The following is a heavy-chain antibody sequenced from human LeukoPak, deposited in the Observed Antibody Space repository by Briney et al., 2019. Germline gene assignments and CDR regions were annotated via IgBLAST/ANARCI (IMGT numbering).Heavy chain of an antibody. Sequence: PSETLSLTCAVSGGSISSSNWWSWIRQPPGKGLEWIGYIYYSGSTYYNPSPKSRVTISVDTSKNQFSLKLSSVTAADTAVYYCARVGRTRNVDTAMATFDYWGQGTLVTVSS. CDR2: IYYSGST. CDR1: GGSISSSNW. J-gene: IGHJ4*02. CDR3: ARVGRTRNVDTAMATFDY. V-gene: IGHV4-30-4*01. D-gene: IGHD5-18*01.